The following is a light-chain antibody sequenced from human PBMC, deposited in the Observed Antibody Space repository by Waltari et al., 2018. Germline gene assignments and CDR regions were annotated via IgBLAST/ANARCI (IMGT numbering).Light chain of an antibody. CDR2: EVT. J-gene: IGLJ2*01. CDR3: CSYAGGGTPRLL. V-gene: IGLV2-23*02. Sequence: QSALTQPASVSGSPGQSITISCAGTSSDVGNYNVVSWYQQHPGTVPKLIIYEVTQRPSGVSDRFSGSKSGNTASLTISGLQPEDEANYYCCSYAGGGTPRLLFGGGTEVTVL. CDR1: SSDVGNYNV.